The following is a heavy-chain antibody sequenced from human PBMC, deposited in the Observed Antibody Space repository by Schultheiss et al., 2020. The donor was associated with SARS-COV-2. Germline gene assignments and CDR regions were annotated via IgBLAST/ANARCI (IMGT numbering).Heavy chain of an antibody. Sequence: GESLKISCAASGFTFSSYSMNWVRQAPGKGLEWVSAISGSGGSTYYADSVKGRFTISRDNSKNTLYLQMNSLRAEDTAVYYCARDRIDYGGNLPPGYWGQGTLVTVSS. CDR2: ISGSGGST. CDR3: ARDRIDYGGNLPPGY. J-gene: IGHJ4*01. V-gene: IGHV3-23*01. CDR1: GFTFSSYS. D-gene: IGHD4-23*01.